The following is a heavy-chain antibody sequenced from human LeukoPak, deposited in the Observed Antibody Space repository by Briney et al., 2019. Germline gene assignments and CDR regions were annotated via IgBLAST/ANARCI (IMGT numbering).Heavy chain of an antibody. CDR2: IYYAGSA. V-gene: IGHV4-59*01. CDR3: ARGGWSKDY. D-gene: IGHD6-19*01. J-gene: IGHJ4*02. CDR1: GGSLTKFY. Sequence: PSETLSLTCTVSGGSLTKFYWSWIRQPPGKRLEWIGYIYYAGSANYNPSVKSRVTMSVDTSKNQFSLKMNSVTAADTAVYYCARGGWSKDYWGQGTPVIVSS.